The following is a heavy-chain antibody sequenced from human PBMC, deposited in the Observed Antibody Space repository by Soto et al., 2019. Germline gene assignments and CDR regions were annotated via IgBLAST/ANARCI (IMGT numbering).Heavy chain of an antibody. CDR2: INHSGST. CDR3: ARGVVVVPAAMPLSTDV. CDR1: GGSFSGYY. Sequence: SETLSLTCAVYGGSFSGYYWSWIRQPPGKGLEWIGEINHSGSTNYNPSLKSRVTISVDTSKNQFSLKLSSVTAADTAVYYCARGVVVVPAAMPLSTDVWGQGTTVTVSS. D-gene: IGHD2-2*01. J-gene: IGHJ6*02. V-gene: IGHV4-34*01.